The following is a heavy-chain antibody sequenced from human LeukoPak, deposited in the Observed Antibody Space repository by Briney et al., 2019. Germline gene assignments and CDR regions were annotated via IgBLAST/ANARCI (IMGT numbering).Heavy chain of an antibody. Sequence: GASVKVSCKASGGTFSSYAISWVRQAPGQGLEWMGRIIPILGIANYAQKFQGRVTITADKSTSTAYMELSSLRSEDTAEYYCARDLDNWNDFALFDYWGQGTLVTVSS. J-gene: IGHJ4*02. CDR3: ARDLDNWNDFALFDY. V-gene: IGHV1-69*04. CDR2: IIPILGIA. CDR1: GGTFSSYA. D-gene: IGHD1-20*01.